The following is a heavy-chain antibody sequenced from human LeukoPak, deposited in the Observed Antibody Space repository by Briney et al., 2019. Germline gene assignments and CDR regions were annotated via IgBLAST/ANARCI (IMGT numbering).Heavy chain of an antibody. D-gene: IGHD6-13*01. J-gene: IGHJ4*02. CDR3: ARQITSPGTWGWDVIDY. Sequence: PETLSLTCTVSGGSISRSSYYWGWIRQPPGKGLEWIGSAYYRGNTYYNPSLKSRVTISVDTSKNQFSLKLSSVTAAATAVYYCARQITSPGTWGWDVIDYWGQGALVTVSS. V-gene: IGHV4-39*01. CDR2: AYYRGNT. CDR1: GGSISRSSYY.